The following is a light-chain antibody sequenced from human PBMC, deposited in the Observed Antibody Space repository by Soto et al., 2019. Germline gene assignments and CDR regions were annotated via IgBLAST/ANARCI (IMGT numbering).Light chain of an antibody. CDR3: QKYSSAPT. V-gene: IGKV1-27*01. Sequence: DIQMTQSPSSLSASVGDRVTISCRASQAIRNSLAWYQQKPGSLPNLLIYAASTLQSGVPSRFSGSGSGTDFTLTISSLQPEDVATYFCQKYSSAPTFGRGTKVEIK. CDR2: AAS. J-gene: IGKJ4*01. CDR1: QAIRNS.